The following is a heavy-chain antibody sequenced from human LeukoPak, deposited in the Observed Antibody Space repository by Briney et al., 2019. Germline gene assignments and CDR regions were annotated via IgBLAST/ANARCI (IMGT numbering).Heavy chain of an antibody. CDR1: GFTFSSYA. J-gene: IGHJ4*02. Sequence: PGGSLRLSCAASGFTFSSYAMSWVRQAPGKGLEWVSAISGSGGSTYYADSVKGRFTISRDNSKNTLYLQMNSLRAEDTAVYYCATDRYSSSWYKCIDYWGQGTLVTVSS. D-gene: IGHD6-13*01. V-gene: IGHV3-23*01. CDR3: ATDRYSSSWYKCIDY. CDR2: ISGSGGST.